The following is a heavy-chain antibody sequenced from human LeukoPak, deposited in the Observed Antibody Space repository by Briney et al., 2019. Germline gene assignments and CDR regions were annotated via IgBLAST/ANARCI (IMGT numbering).Heavy chain of an antibody. J-gene: IGHJ4*02. D-gene: IGHD3-10*01. CDR2: IFYKGST. Sequence: SETLSLTCNVSGDSISSGDHYWTWIRQTPGKGPQWVGHIFYKGSTYYNPSLESRLKVSIDTSKKQFSLTLSSVTAADTAVYYYARMAISGMCLDFWGQGTSVTVSS. CDR1: GDSISSGDHY. V-gene: IGHV4-30-4*08. CDR3: ARMAISGMCLDF.